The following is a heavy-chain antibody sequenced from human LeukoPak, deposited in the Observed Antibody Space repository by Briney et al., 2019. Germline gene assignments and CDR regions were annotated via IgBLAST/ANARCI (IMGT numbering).Heavy chain of an antibody. CDR2: ITTSDSLI. CDR3: VREVGANPECYFDH. J-gene: IGHJ4*02. D-gene: IGHD1-26*01. CDR1: GFSFSGSS. Sequence: GGSLRLSCAASGFSFSGSSMNWVRQAPGKGLEWVSYITTSDSLIYYADSVKGRFTISRDNDKNLLYLQMDSLRAEDTAVYYCVREVGANPECYFDHGGQGNLVTVFS. V-gene: IGHV3-48*01.